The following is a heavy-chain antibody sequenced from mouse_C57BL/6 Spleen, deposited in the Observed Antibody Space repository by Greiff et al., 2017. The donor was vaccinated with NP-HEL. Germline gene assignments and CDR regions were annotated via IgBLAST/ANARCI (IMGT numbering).Heavy chain of an antibody. CDR1: GYTFTSYW. J-gene: IGHJ4*01. V-gene: IGHV1-53*01. CDR2: INPSNGGT. D-gene: IGHD2-1*01. CDR3: ARESTYYGNYVGAMDY. Sequence: VQLQQPGTELVKPGASVKLSCKASGYTFTSYWMHWVKQRPGQGLEWIGNINPSNGGTNYNEKFKSKATLTVDKSSSTAYMQLSSLTSEDSAVYYCARESTYYGNYVGAMDYWGQGTSVTVSS.